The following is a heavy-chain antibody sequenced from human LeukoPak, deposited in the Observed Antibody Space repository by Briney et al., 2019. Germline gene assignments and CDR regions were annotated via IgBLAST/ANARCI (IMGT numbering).Heavy chain of an antibody. Sequence: GGSLRLSCAASGFTFSSFDMHWVRQPTGQGLEWVSTIGTASDTYYPGSVEGRFTLSRDNAKNSLYLQMNSLTAGDTAVYYCARVPPRGKYYYMDVWGKDTTVSVSS. V-gene: IGHV3-13*01. CDR3: ARVPPRGKYYYMDV. D-gene: IGHD1-1*01. CDR1: GFTFSSFD. J-gene: IGHJ6*03. CDR2: IGTASDT.